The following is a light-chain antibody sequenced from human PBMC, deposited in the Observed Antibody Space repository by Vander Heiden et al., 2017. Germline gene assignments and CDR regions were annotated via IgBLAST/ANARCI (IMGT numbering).Light chain of an antibody. Sequence: QSVLTQPPSASGAPEQRVTISCSGISSNIGSNTINWYQHLPGTTPKLLIHSTNQRPSGVPDRFAGSKLGTSASLAISGLRSEDEADYYCATWDDSLNGQVFGGGTKLTVL. CDR1: SSNIGSNT. V-gene: IGLV1-44*01. CDR3: ATWDDSLNGQV. J-gene: IGLJ2*01. CDR2: STN.